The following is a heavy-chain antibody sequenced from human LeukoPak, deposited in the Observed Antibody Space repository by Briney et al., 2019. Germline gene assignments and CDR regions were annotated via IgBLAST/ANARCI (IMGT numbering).Heavy chain of an antibody. D-gene: IGHD3-10*01. V-gene: IGHV4-34*01. Sequence: SETLSLTCAVYGGSFSGYYWSWIRQPPGKGLEWIGEINHSGSTNYNPSLKSRVTISVDTSKNQFSLKLSSVTAADTAVYYCARGRRVRGVQIPYYYYYYGMDVWGQGTTVTVSS. CDR1: GGSFSGYY. CDR3: ARGRRVRGVQIPYYYYYYGMDV. J-gene: IGHJ6*02. CDR2: INHSGST.